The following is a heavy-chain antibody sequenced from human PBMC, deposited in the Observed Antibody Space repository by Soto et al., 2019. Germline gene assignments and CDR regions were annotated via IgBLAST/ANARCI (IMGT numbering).Heavy chain of an antibody. CDR2: IFYNGNT. D-gene: IGHD2-2*01. CDR3: ARNAYQLPNFSYYYGMDV. CDR1: GGSISRSNYN. J-gene: IGHJ6*02. Sequence: QLQLQESGPGLVKPSETLSLTCIVSGGSISRSNYNWGWIRQPPGKGLEWIGSIFYNGNTYYNPSLQSRVFISADTSKNQFSLDLTSVTAADTAVYYCARNAYQLPNFSYYYGMDVWGQGTTVTVSS. V-gene: IGHV4-39*01.